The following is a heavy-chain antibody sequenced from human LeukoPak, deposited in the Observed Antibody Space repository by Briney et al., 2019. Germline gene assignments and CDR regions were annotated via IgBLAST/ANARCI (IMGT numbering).Heavy chain of an antibody. V-gene: IGHV3-64D*09. J-gene: IGHJ4*02. Sequence: GGSLRLSCSASGFSFSNYAMHWVRQAPGKGLEYVSAISSNGGSTYYADSVKGRFTISRDNSKNTLYLQVSSLRAEHRAAYYCVKDIHYYGSGNYYNGYFDYWGQGTLVTVSS. CDR1: GFSFSNYA. CDR2: ISSNGGST. D-gene: IGHD3-10*01. CDR3: VKDIHYYGSGNYYNGYFDY.